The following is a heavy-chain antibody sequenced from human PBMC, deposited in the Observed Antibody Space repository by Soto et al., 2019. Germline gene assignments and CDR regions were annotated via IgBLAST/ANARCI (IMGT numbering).Heavy chain of an antibody. Sequence: SETLSLTCAVYGGSFSGYYWSWIRQPPGKGLEWIGEINHNGGTNYNPSLKSRVTISVDTSKSQFSLDLTSATAADTAVYYCARGRRHVRFDSCGRGTLVSGSS. J-gene: IGHJ5*01. CDR1: GGSFSGYY. V-gene: IGHV4-34*01. CDR2: INHNGGT. CDR3: ARGRRHVRFDS. D-gene: IGHD3-3*01.